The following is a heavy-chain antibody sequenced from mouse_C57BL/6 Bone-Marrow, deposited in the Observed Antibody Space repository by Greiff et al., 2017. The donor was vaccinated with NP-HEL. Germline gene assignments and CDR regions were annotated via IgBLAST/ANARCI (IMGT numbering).Heavy chain of an antibody. J-gene: IGHJ3*01. CDR2: INYDGSST. V-gene: IGHV5-16*01. CDR3: ARGLSFAY. Sequence: EVQVVESEGGLVQPGRSMKLSCTASGFTFSDYYMAWVRQVPEKGLEWVANINYDGSSTYYLDSLKSRFIISRDNAKNILYLQMSSLKSEDTATYYCARGLSFAYWGQGTLVTVSA. CDR1: GFTFSDYY. D-gene: IGHD1-1*02.